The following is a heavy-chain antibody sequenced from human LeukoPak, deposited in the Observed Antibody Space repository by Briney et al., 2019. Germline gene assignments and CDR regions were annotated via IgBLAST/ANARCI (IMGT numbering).Heavy chain of an antibody. CDR1: GFTFSSYW. Sequence: GGSLRLSCAASGFTFSSYWMSWVRQAPGKGLEWVANIKQDGSEKYYVDSVKGRFTISRDNAKNSLYLQMNSLRAEDTAVYYCARDLGYCSSTSCQTYYYYYMDVWGKGTTVTVSS. CDR2: IKQDGSEK. J-gene: IGHJ6*03. CDR3: ARDLGYCSSTSCQTYYYYYMDV. V-gene: IGHV3-7*01. D-gene: IGHD2-2*01.